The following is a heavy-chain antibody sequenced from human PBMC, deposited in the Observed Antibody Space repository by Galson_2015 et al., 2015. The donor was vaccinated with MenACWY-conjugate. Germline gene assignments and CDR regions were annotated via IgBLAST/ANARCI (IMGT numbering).Heavy chain of an antibody. CDR3: AREMRSLFGFPEYYIDV. Sequence: LRLSCAASGFTFSIYTMNWVRQAPGKALEWIGNINDSGSPKYNPSLKTRVTISVDTSKSQFSLKLSSVTAADTAVYYCAREMRSLFGFPEYYIDVWGKGTTVTVSS. J-gene: IGHJ6*03. CDR2: INDSGSP. D-gene: IGHD3-3*01. CDR1: GFTFSIYT. V-gene: IGHV4-59*01.